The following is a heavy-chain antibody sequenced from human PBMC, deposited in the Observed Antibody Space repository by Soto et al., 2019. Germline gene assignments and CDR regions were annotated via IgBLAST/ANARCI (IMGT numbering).Heavy chain of an antibody. CDR3: AKPLSPAHGLDAFDI. J-gene: IGHJ3*02. CDR2: ISGSGGST. CDR1: GFIFSSYA. D-gene: IGHD2-15*01. V-gene: IGHV3-23*01. Sequence: EVQLLESGGGLVQPGGSLRLSCAASGFIFSSYAMNWVCQAPGKGLEWVSAISGSGGSTYYADSVKGRFTISRDNSKNTLYLQMNSLRAEDTAVYSCAKPLSPAHGLDAFDIWGQGTMVTVSS.